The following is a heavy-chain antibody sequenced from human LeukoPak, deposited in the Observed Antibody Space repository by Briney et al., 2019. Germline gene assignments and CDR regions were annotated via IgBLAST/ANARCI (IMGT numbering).Heavy chain of an antibody. CDR2: IYPGDSDT. J-gene: IGHJ4*02. D-gene: IGHD5-12*01. CDR1: GYSFISYW. CDR3: ARGLGTVARFDY. Sequence: GESLKISCKCSGYSFISYWIVWVGQMPGRGLEWMGIIYPGDSDTRYSPSFQGQVTISADKSITTAYLQWSSLKASDTAMYYCARGLGTVARFDYWGQGTLVTVSA. V-gene: IGHV5-51*01.